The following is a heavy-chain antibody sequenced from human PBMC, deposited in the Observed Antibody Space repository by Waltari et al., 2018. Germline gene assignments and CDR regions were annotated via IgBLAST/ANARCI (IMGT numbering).Heavy chain of an antibody. V-gene: IGHV4-31*03. CDR2: IYYSGST. CDR1: GGPIRSGGYY. Sequence: QVQLQESGPGLVKPSQTLSLTCTVSGGPIRSGGYYRSWIRPHPGKGLEWIGYIYYSGSTYYNPSLKSRVTISVDTSKNQFSLKLSSVTAADTAVYYCARAGIAARPKYDYWGQGTLVTVSS. D-gene: IGHD6-6*01. J-gene: IGHJ4*02. CDR3: ARAGIAARPKYDY.